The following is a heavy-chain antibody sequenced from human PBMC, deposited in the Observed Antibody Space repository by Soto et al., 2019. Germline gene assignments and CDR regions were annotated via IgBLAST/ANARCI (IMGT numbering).Heavy chain of an antibody. CDR1: GYTFTSYA. Sequence: GASVKVSCKASGYTFTSYAMHWVRQAPGQRLEWMGWINAGNGDTKYSQKFQGRVTITRDTSASTAYMELSSLRSEDTAVYYCAREGGARWLYCFDYWGQGTLVTVSS. CDR3: AREGGARWLYCFDY. J-gene: IGHJ4*02. CDR2: INAGNGDT. D-gene: IGHD5-12*01. V-gene: IGHV1-3*01.